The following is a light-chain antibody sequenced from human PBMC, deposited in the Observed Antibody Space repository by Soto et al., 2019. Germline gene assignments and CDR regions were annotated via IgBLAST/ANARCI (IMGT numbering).Light chain of an antibody. CDR3: SSYTSSSTPVA. V-gene: IGLV2-14*01. J-gene: IGLJ2*01. CDR1: SSDVGGYNY. CDR2: DVS. Sequence: QSALTQPASVSRSPGQSITISCTGTSSDVGGYNYVSWYQQHPGKAPKLMIYDVSNRPSGVSNRFSGSKYGNTASLTISGLHAEDEAYYYCSSYTSSSTPVAFGGGTKVTVL.